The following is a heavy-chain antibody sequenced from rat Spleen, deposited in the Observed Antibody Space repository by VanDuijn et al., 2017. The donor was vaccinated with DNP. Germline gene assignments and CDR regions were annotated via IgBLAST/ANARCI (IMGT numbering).Heavy chain of an antibody. CDR3: AKDLQWYAMDA. Sequence: EVKLVGSGGGLVQPGRSLKLSCAASGFNFNDYWMGWVRQAPGRGLEWIGEINEDSRTIKYTPSLKDKPTISRDNAQKTLYLQMNSLRSGDTATYYCAKDLQWYAMDAWGQGTSVSVSS. V-gene: IGHV4-2*01. J-gene: IGHJ4*01. CDR2: INEDSRTI. CDR1: GFNFNDYW. D-gene: IGHD1-1*01.